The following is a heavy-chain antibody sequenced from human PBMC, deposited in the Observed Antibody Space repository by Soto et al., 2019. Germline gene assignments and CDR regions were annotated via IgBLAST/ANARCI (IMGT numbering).Heavy chain of an antibody. CDR1: GFPFSSHW. J-gene: IGHJ4*02. V-gene: IGHV3-7*05. CDR3: ARITSPGYFDS. D-gene: IGHD1-20*01. CDR2: IKQDGSEK. Sequence: PGESLKISCAASGFPFSSHWMTWVRQAPGKGLEWVAYIKQDGSEKYYVDSVMGRFTMSRDNTQSSLSLQMNTLRVEDSAVYYCARITSPGYFDSWGQGTLVTVSS.